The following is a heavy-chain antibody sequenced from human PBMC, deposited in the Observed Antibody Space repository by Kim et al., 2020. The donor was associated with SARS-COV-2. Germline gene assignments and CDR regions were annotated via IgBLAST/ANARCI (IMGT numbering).Heavy chain of an antibody. Sequence: SETLSLTCAVYGGSFSGYYWSWIRQPPGKGLEWIGEINHSGSTNYNPSLKSRVTISVDTSKNQFSLKLSSVTAADTAVYYCARGQMWFGELSPHGYYGMDVWGQGTTVTVSS. V-gene: IGHV4-34*01. D-gene: IGHD3-10*01. J-gene: IGHJ6*02. CDR3: ARGQMWFGELSPHGYYGMDV. CDR2: INHSGST. CDR1: GGSFSGYY.